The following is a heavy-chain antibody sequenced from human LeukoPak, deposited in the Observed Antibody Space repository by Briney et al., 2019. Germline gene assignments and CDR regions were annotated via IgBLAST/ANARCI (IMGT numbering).Heavy chain of an antibody. Sequence: QPGGSLRLSCTVSGFTVSSNSMNWVRQAPGKGLEWVSYISSSGSTIYYADSVKGRFTISRDNAKNSLYLQMNSLRAEDTAVYYCARRRTTYYYDSSGYYLDYWGQGTLVTVSS. CDR3: ARRRTTYYYDSSGYYLDY. V-gene: IGHV3-48*04. CDR1: GFTVSSNS. CDR2: ISSSGSTI. J-gene: IGHJ4*02. D-gene: IGHD3-22*01.